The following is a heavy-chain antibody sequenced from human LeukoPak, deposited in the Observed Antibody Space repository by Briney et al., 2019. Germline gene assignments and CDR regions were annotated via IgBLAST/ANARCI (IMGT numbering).Heavy chain of an antibody. CDR1: GFTFSSYG. J-gene: IGHJ4*02. Sequence: GGSLRLSCAASGFTFSSYGMHWVRQAPGKGLEWVAFIRYDGSNKYYADSVKGRFTISRDNAKNSLYLHINSLRSEDTAVYYCARLGPGMNFFYFDYWGQGTLVTVSS. V-gene: IGHV3-30*02. CDR2: IRYDGSNK. D-gene: IGHD3-10*01. CDR3: ARLGPGMNFFYFDY.